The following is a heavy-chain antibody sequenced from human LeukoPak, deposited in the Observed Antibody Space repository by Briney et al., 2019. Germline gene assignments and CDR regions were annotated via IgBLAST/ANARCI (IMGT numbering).Heavy chain of an antibody. D-gene: IGHD2-2*02. J-gene: IGHJ6*02. CDR2: IWYDGSNK. CDR3: ARDIVVVPAAIPAYYYYYYGMDV. CDR1: GFTFSSYG. V-gene: IGHV3-33*01. Sequence: GGSLRLSCAASGFTFSSYGMHWVRQAPGKGLEWVAVIWYDGSNKYYADSVKGRFTISRDNSKNTLYLQMNSPRAEDTAVYYCARDIVVVPAAIPAYYYYYYGMDVWGQGTTVTVSS.